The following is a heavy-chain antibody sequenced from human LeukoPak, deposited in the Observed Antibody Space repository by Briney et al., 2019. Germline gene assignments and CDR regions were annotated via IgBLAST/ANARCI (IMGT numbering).Heavy chain of an antibody. CDR3: ATAPNPDYFDY. V-gene: IGHV4-4*08. CDR2: ISSSGSA. Sequence: PSETLPLTCTVSGDSIGQDYWKWIRQPPGRGLEWIGHISSSGSANYNPSLKSRVAISVDRSKNQFSLRLNSVTAADTAFYYCATAPNPDYFDYWGQGTLATVSS. D-gene: IGHD2-8*01. J-gene: IGHJ4*02. CDR1: GDSIGQDY.